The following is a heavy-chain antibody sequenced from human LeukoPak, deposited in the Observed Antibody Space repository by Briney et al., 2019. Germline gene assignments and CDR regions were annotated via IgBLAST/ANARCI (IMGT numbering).Heavy chain of an antibody. Sequence: GGSLRLSCAASGFTFSNYAMSWVRQAPGKGLEWVSAISGSGGSTYYADSVKGRSTISRDNSKNTLYLQMNSLRAEDTAVYYCAKANSIFPPPQFDYWGQGTLVTVSS. CDR1: GFTFSNYA. J-gene: IGHJ4*02. V-gene: IGHV3-23*01. CDR2: ISGSGGST. CDR3: AKANSIFPPPQFDY. D-gene: IGHD3-3*02.